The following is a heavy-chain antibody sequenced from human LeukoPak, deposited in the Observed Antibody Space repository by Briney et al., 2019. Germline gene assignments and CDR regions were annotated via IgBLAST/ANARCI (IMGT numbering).Heavy chain of an antibody. V-gene: IGHV4-31*03. D-gene: IGHD3-16*01. CDR2: VHNMGGT. CDR1: GGPIISGGHY. J-gene: IGHJ3*02. Sequence: SQTLSLTCTVSGGPIISGGHYWSWIRQHPGKGLEWVGCVHNMGGTYSNPSLESRLLISRDTSKNQFSLRLTSVTAADTAVYFCARGKTSRIVGGDVAFDIWGQGAMVTVSP. CDR3: ARGKTSRIVGGDVAFDI.